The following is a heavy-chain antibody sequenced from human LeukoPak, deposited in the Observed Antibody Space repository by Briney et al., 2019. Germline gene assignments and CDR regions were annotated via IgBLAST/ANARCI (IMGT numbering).Heavy chain of an antibody. CDR2: IYHSGST. J-gene: IGHJ4*02. CDR3: ARGFVAYGGNSRSHSYYSDY. Sequence: SGTLSLTCAVSGGSISSSNWWSWVRQPPGKGLEWIGEIYHSGSTNYNPSLKSRVTISVDKSKNQFSLKLNSVTAADTAVYYCARGFVAYGGNSRSHSYYSDYWGQGTLVTVSS. CDR1: GGSISSSNW. V-gene: IGHV4-4*02. D-gene: IGHD4-23*01.